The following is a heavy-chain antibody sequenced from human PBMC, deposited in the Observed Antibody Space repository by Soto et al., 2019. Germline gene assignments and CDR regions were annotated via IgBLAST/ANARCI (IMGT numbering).Heavy chain of an antibody. J-gene: IGHJ4*02. D-gene: IGHD3-10*01. CDR2: INPSGGST. Sequence: ASVKVSCKASGYTFTSYYVHWVRQAPGQGLEWMRIINPSGGSTNYAQKFQGRVTLTRDTSTSTVYMEVSSLKSEDTAVYYCASAQDGGGGSTSYPFDYWGQGTLVTVSS. CDR1: GYTFTSYY. CDR3: ASAQDGGGGSTSYPFDY. V-gene: IGHV1-46*01.